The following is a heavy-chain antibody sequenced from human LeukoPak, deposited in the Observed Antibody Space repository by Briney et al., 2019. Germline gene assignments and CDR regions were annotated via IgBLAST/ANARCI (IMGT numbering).Heavy chain of an antibody. CDR1: GGSISSYY. CDR2: INHSGST. CDR3: ARDGGGNSGIEY. Sequence: SETLSLTCTVSGGSISSYYWSWIRQPPGKGLEWIGEINHSGSTNYNPSLKSRVTISVDTSKNQFSLKLSSVTAADTAVYYCARDGGGNSGIEYWGQGTLVTVSS. J-gene: IGHJ4*02. V-gene: IGHV4-34*01. D-gene: IGHD4-23*01.